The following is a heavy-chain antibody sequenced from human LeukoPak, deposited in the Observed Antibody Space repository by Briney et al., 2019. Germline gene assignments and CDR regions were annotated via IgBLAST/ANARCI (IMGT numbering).Heavy chain of an antibody. V-gene: IGHV4-59*01. CDR3: ARSRAYDYHFDN. CDR2: IFYSGST. CDR1: GGSISSYY. J-gene: IGHJ4*02. Sequence: SETLSLTCTVSGGSISSYYWSWIRQSPGKGLEWIGYIFYSGSTNYNPSPKSRVTISVDTSKNQFSLKLTSVTAADTAVYYCARSRAYDYHFDNWGQGTLVTVSS. D-gene: IGHD5-12*01.